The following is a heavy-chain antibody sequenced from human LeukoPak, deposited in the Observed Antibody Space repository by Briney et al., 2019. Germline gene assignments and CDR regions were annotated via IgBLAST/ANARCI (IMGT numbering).Heavy chain of an antibody. CDR3: AKDRRNDFDY. J-gene: IGHJ4*02. D-gene: IGHD1-14*01. CDR2: ISWNSGSI. CDR1: GFTFSSYW. V-gene: IGHV3-9*01. Sequence: GGSLRLSCAASGFTFSSYWMSWVRQAPGKGLEWVSGISWNSGSIGYADSVKGRFTISRDNAKNSLYLQMNSLRGDDTALYYCAKDRRNDFDYWGQGTLVTVSS.